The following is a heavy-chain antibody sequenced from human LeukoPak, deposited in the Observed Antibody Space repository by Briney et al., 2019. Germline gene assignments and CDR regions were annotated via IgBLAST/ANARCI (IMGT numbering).Heavy chain of an antibody. J-gene: IGHJ3*02. CDR3: ARDSVLIAVAVRGAFDI. Sequence: PGGSLRLSCAASGFTFSTFAMIWVRQPPGKGLEWVSGINWNGGSTGYADSVKGRFTISRDNAKNSLYLQMNSLRAEDTALYYCARDSVLIAVAVRGAFDIWGQGTMVTVSS. CDR1: GFTFSTFA. D-gene: IGHD6-19*01. V-gene: IGHV3-20*04. CDR2: INWNGGST.